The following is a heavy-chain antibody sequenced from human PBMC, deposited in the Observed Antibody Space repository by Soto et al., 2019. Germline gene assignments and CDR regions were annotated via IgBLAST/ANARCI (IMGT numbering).Heavy chain of an antibody. CDR1: GFTFSSYG. D-gene: IGHD6-13*01. J-gene: IGHJ6*02. CDR3: ARDRRIAAAGRGMDYYYGMDV. Sequence: SLRLSCAASGFTFSSYGMHWVRQAPGKGLEWVAVIWYDGSNKYYADSVKGRFTISRDNSKNTLYLQMNSLRAEDTAVYYCARDRRIAAAGRGMDYYYGMDVWGQGXTVTVSS. V-gene: IGHV3-33*01. CDR2: IWYDGSNK.